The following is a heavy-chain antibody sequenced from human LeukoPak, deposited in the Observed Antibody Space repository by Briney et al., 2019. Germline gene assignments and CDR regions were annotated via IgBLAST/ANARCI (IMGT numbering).Heavy chain of an antibody. CDR2: INPNSGGT. Sequence: ASVKVSCKASGYTFTGYYMHWVRQAPGQGLEWMGWINPNSGGTNYAQKFQGRVTMTRDTSISTAYMELSRLRSDDTAVYYCARSLSFGQWEPNEAYDYWGQGTLVTVSS. J-gene: IGHJ4*02. V-gene: IGHV1-2*02. CDR3: ARSLSFGQWEPNEAYDY. D-gene: IGHD1-26*01. CDR1: GYTFTGYY.